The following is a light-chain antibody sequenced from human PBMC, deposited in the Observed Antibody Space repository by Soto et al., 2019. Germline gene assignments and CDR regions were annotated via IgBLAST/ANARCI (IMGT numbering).Light chain of an antibody. CDR1: QSIGDY. CDR3: QHCHITPLS. CDR2: DAS. J-gene: IGKJ1*01. Sequence: DIQMAQSPSSLSASLGDSVSITCRASQSIGDYLNWYQVKPGKAPTLLISDASSLQPGVPPQFSGSGYGTDFPVTICNLQPKNFATSSCQHCHITPLSFAQGPRV. V-gene: IGKV1-39*01.